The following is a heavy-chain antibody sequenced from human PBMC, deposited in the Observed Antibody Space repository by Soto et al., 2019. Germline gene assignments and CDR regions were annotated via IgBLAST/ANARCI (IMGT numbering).Heavy chain of an antibody. CDR2: ISYDGSNN. V-gene: IGHV3-30*18. Sequence: QVQLVESRGGVVQPGRSLTLSCAASGFTLSGDAMHRVRQAPGKGLESVAVISYDGSNNHYADSVKGRFTISRDNSKNTLYLQMNSLRIEDTDVYYCAKDQGVGGTLGRFDYWGQGTLVTVSS. J-gene: IGHJ4*02. D-gene: IGHD1-26*01. CDR1: GFTLSGDA. CDR3: AKDQGVGGTLGRFDY.